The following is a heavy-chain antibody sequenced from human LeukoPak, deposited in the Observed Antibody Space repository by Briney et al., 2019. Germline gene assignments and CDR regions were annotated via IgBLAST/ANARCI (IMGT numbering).Heavy chain of an antibody. CDR3: ASAKYNWNYVDYYYYYMDV. D-gene: IGHD1-7*01. V-gene: IGHV4-38-2*01. CDR2: IYHSGST. CDR1: GYSISSGYY. J-gene: IGHJ6*03. Sequence: KPSETLSLTCAVSGYSISSGYYWGWIRQPPGKGLEWIGSIYHSGSTYYNPSLKSRVTISVDTSKNQFSLKLSSVTAADTAVYYCASAKYNWNYVDYYYYYMDVWGKGTTVTVSS.